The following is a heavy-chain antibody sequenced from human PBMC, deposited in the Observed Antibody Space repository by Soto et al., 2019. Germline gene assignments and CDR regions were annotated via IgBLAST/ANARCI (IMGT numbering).Heavy chain of an antibody. CDR3: ARDDSSGYYYAGSYGMDV. D-gene: IGHD3-22*01. CDR1: GGSISSGGYY. V-gene: IGHV4-31*03. CDR2: IYYSGST. J-gene: IGHJ6*02. Sequence: QVQLQESGPGLVKPSQTLSLTCTVSGGSISSGGYYWSWIRQHPGKGLEWIGYIYYSGSTYYNPSLKRRVTISVDTSKNQFSLKLSSVTAADTAVYYCARDDSSGYYYAGSYGMDVWGQGTTVTVSS.